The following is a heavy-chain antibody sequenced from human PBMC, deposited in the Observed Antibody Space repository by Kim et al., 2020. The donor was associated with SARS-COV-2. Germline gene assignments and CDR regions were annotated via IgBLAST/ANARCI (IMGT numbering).Heavy chain of an antibody. J-gene: IGHJ4*02. Sequence: GGSLRLSCTTSGFSFSDYDMSWIRQAPGEGLEWVSYISNSGSKIYYADSVKGRFTISRDNAKNSLYLQMNSLRADDTAVYFCARQNGDTVVIRIVDYWGQGTQVTVSS. CDR3: ARQNGDTVVIRIVDY. D-gene: IGHD4-17*01. V-gene: IGHV3-11*01. CDR2: ISNSGSKI. CDR1: GFSFSDYD.